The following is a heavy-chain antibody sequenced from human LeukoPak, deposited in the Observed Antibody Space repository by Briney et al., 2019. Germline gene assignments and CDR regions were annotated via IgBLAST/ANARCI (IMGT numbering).Heavy chain of an antibody. Sequence: PGGSLRLSCAASGFTFNNYLMSWVRQAPGKGLEWVSRINSDGSSTSYADSVKGRFTISRDNAKNTLYLQMNSLRAEDTAVYYCARAGGAALPGYYYYMDVWGKGTTVTVSS. CDR1: GFTFNNYL. V-gene: IGHV3-74*01. CDR2: INSDGSST. CDR3: ARAGGAALPGYYYYMDV. D-gene: IGHD4-23*01. J-gene: IGHJ6*03.